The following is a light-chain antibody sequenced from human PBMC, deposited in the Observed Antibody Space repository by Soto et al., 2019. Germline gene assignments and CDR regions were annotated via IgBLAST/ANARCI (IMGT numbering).Light chain of an antibody. CDR1: QSVLYSSNNKNY. Sequence: DIVMTQSPDSLAVSLGERATINCKSSQSVLYSSNNKNYLAWYQQKQGQPPKLLIYWASTRESGVPDRFSGSGSGTDFTLTIRSLQADDVAVYYCQQYYSTPQNTFGQGTKLEIK. V-gene: IGKV4-1*01. CDR3: QQYYSTPQNT. J-gene: IGKJ2*01. CDR2: WAS.